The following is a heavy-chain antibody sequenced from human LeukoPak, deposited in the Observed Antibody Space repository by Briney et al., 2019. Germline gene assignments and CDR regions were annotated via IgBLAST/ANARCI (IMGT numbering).Heavy chain of an antibody. Sequence: GGSLRLSCAASGFTFSNYSMNWVRQAPGKGLEWVSYITLSSTTIYYADSVKGRFTISRDNAKNSLYLQMNSLRAEDTAVYYCARDYRSVADYWGQGTLVTVSS. J-gene: IGHJ4*02. CDR2: ITLSSTTI. CDR3: ARDYRSVADY. D-gene: IGHD1-14*01. V-gene: IGHV3-48*04. CDR1: GFTFSNYS.